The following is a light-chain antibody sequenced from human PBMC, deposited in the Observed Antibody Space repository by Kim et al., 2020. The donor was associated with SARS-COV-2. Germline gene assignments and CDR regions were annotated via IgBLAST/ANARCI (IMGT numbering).Light chain of an antibody. CDR1: QDVSNH. J-gene: IGKJ1*01. CDR3: QKYDNTPWT. V-gene: IGKV1-27*01. Sequence: ASVGDTVTITCRAGQDVSNHLDWYQQKPEKDPIVLISAASALQSGVPSQVSGSRSGTDFTLTISSVQPEDVATYYCQKYDNTPWTFGQGTKVDIK. CDR2: AAS.